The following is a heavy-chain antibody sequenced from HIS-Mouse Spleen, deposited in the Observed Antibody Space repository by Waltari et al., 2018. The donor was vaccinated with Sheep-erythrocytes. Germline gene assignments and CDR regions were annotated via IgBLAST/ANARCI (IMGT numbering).Heavy chain of an antibody. V-gene: IGHV3-30*18. D-gene: IGHD2-8*01. CDR3: AKGDAMVYDAFDI. J-gene: IGHJ3*02. CDR1: GFTFSSHG. Sequence: QVQLVESGGGVVQPGRSLRLSCAASGFTFSSHGMHWVRQAPGKGLEWVAVISYDGSNKYYADSVKGRFTISRDNSKNTLYLQMNSLRAEDTAVYYCAKGDAMVYDAFDIWGQGTMVTVSS. CDR2: ISYDGSNK.